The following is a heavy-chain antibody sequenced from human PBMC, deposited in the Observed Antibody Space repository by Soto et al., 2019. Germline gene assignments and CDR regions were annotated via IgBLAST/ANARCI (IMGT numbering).Heavy chain of an antibody. J-gene: IGHJ4*02. CDR3: AKGGYYPDY. CDR2: VKSKTHGGTT. V-gene: IGHV3-15*01. Sequence: PGGSLSLSCAGSGFTFSNAWMNWVRQAPGKGLEWVGRVKSKTHGGTTDYAAPVKGRFTISRDDSENTVFLQMNSLKTEDTAVYSCAKGGYYPDYWGQGTLVTVSS. CDR1: GFTFSNAW. D-gene: IGHD3-10*01.